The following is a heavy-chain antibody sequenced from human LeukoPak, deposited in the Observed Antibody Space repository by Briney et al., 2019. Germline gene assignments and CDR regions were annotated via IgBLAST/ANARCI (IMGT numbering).Heavy chain of an antibody. CDR3: ARAPFYDFWSGYYPYYYGMDV. D-gene: IGHD3-3*01. CDR1: GYTFTGYY. Sequence: ASVKVSCKASGYTFTGYYMHWVRQAPGQGLEWMGRINPNSGGTNYAQKFQGRVTITRDTSASTAYMELSSLRSEDTAVYYCARAPFYDFWSGYYPYYYGMDVWGQGTTVTVSS. J-gene: IGHJ6*02. CDR2: INPNSGGT. V-gene: IGHV1-2*06.